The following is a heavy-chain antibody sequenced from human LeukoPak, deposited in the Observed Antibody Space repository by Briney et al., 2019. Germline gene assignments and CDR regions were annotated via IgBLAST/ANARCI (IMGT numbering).Heavy chain of an antibody. CDR1: GGSITSYY. CDR2: IYTSGNT. CDR3: ARREWNRYFDP. D-gene: IGHD1/OR15-1a*01. Sequence: PSETLSLTCTVSGGSITSYYWSWIRQPPGKGLEWIGCIYTSGNTNYNPSLKSRVTISVDTSKSQFSLKLNSVTAADTAVYYCARREWNRYFDPWGQGTLVTVSS. J-gene: IGHJ5*02. V-gene: IGHV4-4*09.